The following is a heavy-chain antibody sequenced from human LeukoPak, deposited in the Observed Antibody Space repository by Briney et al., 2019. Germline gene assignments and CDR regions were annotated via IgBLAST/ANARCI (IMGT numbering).Heavy chain of an antibody. CDR1: GFTVSSNY. CDR3: ARGSGYSYGPTDY. V-gene: IGHV3-66*01. CDR2: IYSGDST. Sequence: GGSLRLSCAASGFTVSSNYMSWVRQAPGKGLEWVSIIYSGDSTYYADSVKGRFIISRDNSKNTLYLQMNNLRAEDTAVYYCARGSGYSYGPTDYWGQGTLVTVSS. D-gene: IGHD5-18*01. J-gene: IGHJ4*02.